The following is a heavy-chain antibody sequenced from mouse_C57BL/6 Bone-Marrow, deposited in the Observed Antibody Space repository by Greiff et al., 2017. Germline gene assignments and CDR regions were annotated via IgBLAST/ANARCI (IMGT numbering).Heavy chain of an antibody. CDR1: GYTFTSYW. CDR3: ARHPYYCDD. V-gene: IGHV1-7*01. Sequence: VHLVESGAELAQPGASVTLSCKASGYTFTSYWMHWVKQRPGQGLEWIGYINPSGGSTKYNQKFKDKATLTADKSSSTAYMKLSSLTYEDSAVYYCARHPYYCDDWGQGTTLTVSS. CDR2: INPSGGST. J-gene: IGHJ2*01.